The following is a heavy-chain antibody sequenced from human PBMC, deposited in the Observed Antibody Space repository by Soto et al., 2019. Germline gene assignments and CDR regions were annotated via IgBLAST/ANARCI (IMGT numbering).Heavy chain of an antibody. J-gene: IGHJ5*02. D-gene: IGHD6-19*01. CDR2: ISHDGSKT. CDR3: AGDSGWLMTA. CDR1: GFTFSSYG. V-gene: IGHV3-30*03. Sequence: GGSLRLSCAASGFTFSSYGIHWVRQAPGKGLEWVAVISHDGSKTNYADSVKGRFTISRDNAKNSQYLQMNSLRVEDTAVYYCAGDSGWLMTAWGQGTLVTVSS.